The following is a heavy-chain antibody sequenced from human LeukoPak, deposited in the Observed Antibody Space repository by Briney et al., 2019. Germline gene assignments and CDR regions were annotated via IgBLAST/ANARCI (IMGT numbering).Heavy chain of an antibody. V-gene: IGHV4-31*03. Sequence: SETLSLTCTVSGDSISSGGSYWSWTRQHPGEGLEWIGYIYYSGTTQYNPSLKSRVTISIDTSKNQFSLKLTSVTAADTAVYYCARAACSSTSCYAGYYYGMDDWGQGTTVTVSS. D-gene: IGHD2-2*01. CDR1: GDSISSGGSY. CDR3: ARAACSSTSCYAGYYYGMDD. CDR2: IYYSGTT. J-gene: IGHJ6*02.